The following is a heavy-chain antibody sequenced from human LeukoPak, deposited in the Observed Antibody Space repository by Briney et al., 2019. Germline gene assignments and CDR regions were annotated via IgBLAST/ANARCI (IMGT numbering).Heavy chain of an antibody. Sequence: DSVKVSCKASGYTFTSYGISWVRQAPGQGLEWMGWISPYNGNTNYAQILQGRVTMTTDKPTRTAYMELRSLGSDDTAVYYCARDHRGYYDSSGYLPYWYFDLWGRGTLVTVSS. D-gene: IGHD3-22*01. CDR1: GYTFTSYG. CDR2: ISPYNGNT. V-gene: IGHV1-18*01. J-gene: IGHJ2*01. CDR3: ARDHRGYYDSSGYLPYWYFDL.